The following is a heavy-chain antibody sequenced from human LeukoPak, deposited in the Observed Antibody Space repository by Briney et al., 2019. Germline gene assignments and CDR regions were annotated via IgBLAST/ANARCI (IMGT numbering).Heavy chain of an antibody. J-gene: IGHJ6*02. Sequence: SETLSLTCAVYGGSFSGYYWSWIRQPPGKGLEWIGYIYYSGSTNYNPSLKSRVTISVDTSKNQFSLKLSSVTAADTAVYYCARHNPPWSRTGDFYGMDVWGQGTTVTVSS. CDR2: IYYSGST. V-gene: IGHV4-59*08. CDR1: GGSFSGYY. CDR3: ARHNPPWSRTGDFYGMDV. D-gene: IGHD7-27*01.